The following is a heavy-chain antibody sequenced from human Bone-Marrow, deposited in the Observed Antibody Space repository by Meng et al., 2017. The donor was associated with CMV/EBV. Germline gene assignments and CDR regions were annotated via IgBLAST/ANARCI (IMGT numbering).Heavy chain of an antibody. CDR2: ISSSSSYI. CDR1: GFTFSSYS. Sequence: RGSLRLSCAASGFTFSSYSMNWVRQAPGKGLEWVSSISSSSSYIYYADSVKGRFTISRDNAKNSLYLQMNSLRAEDTAVYYCARSPIVATNFDYWGQGTLVTVSS. D-gene: IGHD5-12*01. J-gene: IGHJ4*02. CDR3: ARSPIVATNFDY. V-gene: IGHV3-21*01.